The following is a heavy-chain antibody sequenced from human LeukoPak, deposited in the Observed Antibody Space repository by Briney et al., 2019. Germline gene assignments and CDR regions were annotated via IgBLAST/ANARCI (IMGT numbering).Heavy chain of an antibody. D-gene: IGHD5-24*01. V-gene: IGHV4-38-2*01. CDR1: GYSTSSGYY. CDR3: ERHLGYNFMNAFDI. Sequence: SSETLSLTCAVSGYSTSSGYYWGWIRQPPVKGLEWIGSIYHSGSTYYNPSLKSRVTISVDTSKNQFSLKLCSVTAADTAVYYCERHLGYNFMNAFDIWGQGTMVTVSS. CDR2: IYHSGST. J-gene: IGHJ3*02.